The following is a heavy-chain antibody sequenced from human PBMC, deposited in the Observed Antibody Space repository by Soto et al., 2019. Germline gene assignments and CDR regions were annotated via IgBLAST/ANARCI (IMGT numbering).Heavy chain of an antibody. CDR1: GFSLSTSGVG. D-gene: IGHD3-3*01. J-gene: IGHJ6*02. Sequence: SGPTLVNPTQTLTLTCTFSGFSLSTSGVGVGWIRQPPGKALEWLALIYWGDDKRYSPSLKSRLTITKDTSKNQVVLTMTNMDPVDTATYYCAHSKSITIFGGPVVEYYYYGMDVWGQGTTVTVSS. CDR3: AHSKSITIFGGPVVEYYYYGMDV. CDR2: IYWGDDK. V-gene: IGHV2-5*02.